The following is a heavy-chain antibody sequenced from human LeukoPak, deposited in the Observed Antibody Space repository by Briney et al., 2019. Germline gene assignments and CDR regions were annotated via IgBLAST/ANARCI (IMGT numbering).Heavy chain of an antibody. Sequence: GGSLRLSCAASGFTFSSYAMHWVRQVPGKGLEWVAVISYDGSNKYYADSVKGRFTISRDNSKNTLYLQMNSLKGDDTAVYYCAKDSAFYYIDVWGKGTTVIISS. CDR1: GFTFSSYA. D-gene: IGHD3-10*01. CDR3: AKDSAFYYIDV. CDR2: ISYDGSNK. V-gene: IGHV3-30*04. J-gene: IGHJ6*03.